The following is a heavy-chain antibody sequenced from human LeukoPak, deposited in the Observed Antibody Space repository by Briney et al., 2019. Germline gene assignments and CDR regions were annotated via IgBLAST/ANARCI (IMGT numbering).Heavy chain of an antibody. CDR3: ARGGYCSSTSCVASFDY. CDR2: ISSSSSYI. Sequence: GGSLRLSCAASGFTFSSYSMNWVRQAPGKGLEWVSSISSSSSYIYYADSVKGRFTISRDNAKNSLYLQMNSLRAEDTAVYYCARGGYCSSTSCVASFDYWGQGTLVTVSS. CDR1: GFTFSSYS. J-gene: IGHJ4*02. V-gene: IGHV3-21*01. D-gene: IGHD2-2*03.